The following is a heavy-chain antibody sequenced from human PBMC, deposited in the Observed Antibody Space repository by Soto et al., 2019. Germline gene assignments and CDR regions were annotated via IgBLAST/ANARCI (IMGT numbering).Heavy chain of an antibody. CDR1: GYTXSSYD. J-gene: IGHJ5*02. CDR3: ARGPPYSSSWSGWFDP. CDR2: MNHNSGNT. D-gene: IGHD6-13*01. V-gene: IGHV1-8*01. Sequence: SXKVSFKASGYTXSSYDINLVRQATGQGLEWMGWMNHNSGNTGYAQKLQGIVTMTRNTSISTAYMELSSLRSEDTAVYYCARGPPYSSSWSGWFDPWGQGNLVTVS.